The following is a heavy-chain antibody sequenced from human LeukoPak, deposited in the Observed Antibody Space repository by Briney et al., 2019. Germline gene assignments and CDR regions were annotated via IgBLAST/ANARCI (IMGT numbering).Heavy chain of an antibody. Sequence: GGSLRLSCAASGFTFNSYWTHWVRQAPGKGLVWVSRVNSDGSYTSFADSVKGRFTISRDNAKNTLYLQMNSLRAEDTAVYYCARHQPLDYWGPGTLVTVSS. CDR1: GFTFNSYW. CDR3: ARHQPLDY. V-gene: IGHV3-74*01. J-gene: IGHJ4*02. CDR2: VNSDGSYT.